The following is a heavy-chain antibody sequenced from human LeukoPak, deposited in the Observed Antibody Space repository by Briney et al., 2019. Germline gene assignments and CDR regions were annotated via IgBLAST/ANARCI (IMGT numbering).Heavy chain of an antibody. J-gene: IGHJ4*02. CDR2: ISGSGGST. CDR3: AKDSRLSQLYGDLDS. V-gene: IGHV3-23*01. Sequence: PGGSLRLSCAASGFTFSSYSMNWVRQAPGKGLEWVSAISGSGGSTYYADSVKGRFTISRDNPKNTLYLQMISLRAEDTAVYYCAKDSRLSQLYGDLDSWGQGTLVTVSS. D-gene: IGHD4-17*01. CDR1: GFTFSSYS.